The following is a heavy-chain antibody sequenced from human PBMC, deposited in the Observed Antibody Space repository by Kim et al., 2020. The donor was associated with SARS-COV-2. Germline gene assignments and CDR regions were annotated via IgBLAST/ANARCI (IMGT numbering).Heavy chain of an antibody. J-gene: IGHJ4*02. Sequence: YAGTGEGRSTITRNNSKNTVYLQMNSLSVEDTAVYFCARDRGGTGTVFDYWGQGTLVTVSS. CDR3: ARDRGGTGTVFDY. V-gene: IGHV3-53*01. D-gene: IGHD3-10*01.